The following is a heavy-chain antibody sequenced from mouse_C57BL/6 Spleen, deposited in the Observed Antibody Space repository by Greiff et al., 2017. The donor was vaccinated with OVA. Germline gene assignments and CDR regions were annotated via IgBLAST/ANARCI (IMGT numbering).Heavy chain of an antibody. J-gene: IGHJ2*01. CDR1: GYTFTSYW. D-gene: IGHD4-1*01. CDR2: IHPNSGST. Sequence: VQLQQSGAELVKPGASVKLSCKASGYTFTSYWMHWVKQRPGQGLEWIGMIHPNSGSTNYNEKFKSKATLTVDKSSSTAYMQLSSLTSEDSAVYYCARNWGGAFDYWGQGTTLTVSS. V-gene: IGHV1-64*01. CDR3: ARNWGGAFDY.